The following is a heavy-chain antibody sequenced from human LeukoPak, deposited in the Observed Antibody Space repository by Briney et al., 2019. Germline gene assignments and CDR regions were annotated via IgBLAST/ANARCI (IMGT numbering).Heavy chain of an antibody. J-gene: IGHJ4*02. CDR1: GGSISSYY. Sequence: PSETLSLTCTVSGGSISSYYWSWIRQPPGKGLEWIGYIYYSGSTNYNPSLKSRVTISVGTSKNQFSLKLSSVTAADTAVYYCASSGGSYFDYWGQGTLVTVSS. D-gene: IGHD2-15*01. CDR3: ASSGGSYFDY. CDR2: IYYSGST. V-gene: IGHV4-59*01.